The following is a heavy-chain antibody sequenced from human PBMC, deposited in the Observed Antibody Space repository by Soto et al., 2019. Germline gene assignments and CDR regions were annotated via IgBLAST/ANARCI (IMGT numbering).Heavy chain of an antibody. CDR3: ASYQQQPLHDY. V-gene: IGHV3-23*01. Sequence: GGSLRLSCAASGFIFSSYAMIWFRQAPGEGLEWVSVIGGNSGNIHYADSVKGRFTISRDNSKNTLYLQMNSLRAEDTALYYCASYQQQPLHDYWGLGTLVTVSS. D-gene: IGHD6-13*01. CDR2: IGGNSGNI. CDR1: GFIFSSYA. J-gene: IGHJ4*02.